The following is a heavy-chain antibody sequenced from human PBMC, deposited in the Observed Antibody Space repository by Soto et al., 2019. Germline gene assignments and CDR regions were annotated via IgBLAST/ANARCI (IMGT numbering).Heavy chain of an antibody. D-gene: IGHD6-19*01. CDR3: ARVNRRGRYSSGCFLGSSCYFDY. V-gene: IGHV4-34*01. Sequence: PSETLSLTCAVYGGSFSGYYWGWVRQPPGKGLEWIGEINHSGSPNYNPSLKSRVTISVDTSKNQFSLKLSSVTAADTAVYYCARVNRRGRYSSGCFLGSSCYFDYWGQGTQVTVSS. CDR2: INHSGSP. CDR1: GGSFSGYY. J-gene: IGHJ4*02.